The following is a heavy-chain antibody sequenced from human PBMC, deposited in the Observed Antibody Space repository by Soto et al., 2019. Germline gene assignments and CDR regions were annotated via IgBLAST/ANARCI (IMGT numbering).Heavy chain of an antibody. CDR3: ASLNATDWYFDL. J-gene: IGHJ2*01. CDR1: GFTFSSYS. CDR2: ISSNSSYI. Sequence: EVQLVESGGGLVKPGGSLRLSCAASGFTFSSYSMNWVRQAPGKGLEWVSSISSNSSYIYYADSVKGRFTISRDNAKNSLYLQMNSLRAEDTAVYYCASLNATDWYFDLWGRGTLVTVSS. D-gene: IGHD2-21*02. V-gene: IGHV3-21*01.